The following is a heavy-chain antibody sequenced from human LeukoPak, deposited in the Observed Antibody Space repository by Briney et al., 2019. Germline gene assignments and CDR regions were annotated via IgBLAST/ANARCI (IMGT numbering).Heavy chain of an antibody. V-gene: IGHV3-15*01. CDR2: IKSKTDGGTT. CDR3: TTEVVVPAAMSIWFDP. J-gene: IGHJ5*02. CDR1: GFTFSNAW. Sequence: GGSLRLSCAASGFTFSNAWMSWVRQAPGKGLEWVGRIKSKTDGGTTDYAAPVKGRFTISRDDSKNTLYLQMNSLKTEDTAVYYCTTEVVVPAAMSIWFDPRGQGTLVTVSS. D-gene: IGHD2-2*01.